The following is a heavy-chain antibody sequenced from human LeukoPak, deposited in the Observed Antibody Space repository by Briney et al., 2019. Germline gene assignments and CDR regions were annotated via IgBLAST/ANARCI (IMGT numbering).Heavy chain of an antibody. V-gene: IGHV4-39*01. Sequence: SETLSLTYTVSGGSIISSCHYRGWIRQPRGKGLEWIGTIYYSGSAYYNPSLNSRVTISVDTSKNQFSLKLSSVTAADTAVYYCASWPLVDMTTSGLDYWGQGTLVTVSS. D-gene: IGHD5-24*01. CDR2: IYYSGSA. CDR1: GGSIISSCHY. J-gene: IGHJ4*02. CDR3: ASWPLVDMTTSGLDY.